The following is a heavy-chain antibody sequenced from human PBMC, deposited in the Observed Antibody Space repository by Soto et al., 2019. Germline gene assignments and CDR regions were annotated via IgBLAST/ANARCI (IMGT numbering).Heavy chain of an antibody. CDR3: AKDRDGAAAGPTKFYGMDV. CDR2: ISGSGDST. J-gene: IGHJ6*02. V-gene: IGHV3-23*01. CDR1: GFTFSSYA. D-gene: IGHD6-13*01. Sequence: VQLLESGGGLVQPGGSLRLSCAASGFTFSSYAMSWVRQAPGKGLEWVSVISGSGDSTYYADSVRGRFTISRVNSKNTLYLQMNSLVAEDTAVYYCAKDRDGAAAGPTKFYGMDVWGQGTTVTVSS.